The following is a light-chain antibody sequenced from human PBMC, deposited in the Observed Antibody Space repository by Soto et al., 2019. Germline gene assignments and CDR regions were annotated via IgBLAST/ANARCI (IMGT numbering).Light chain of an antibody. V-gene: IGKV3-11*01. CDR1: QSVSSY. CDR2: DAS. Sequence: EIVLTQSPATLSLSPGERATLSCRASQSVSSYLAWCQQKPGQAPRLLIYDASNRATGIPDRFSGSGSGTDFTLTISRLEPEDFAVYYCQQYGSSGTFGQGTKADIK. CDR3: QQYGSSGT. J-gene: IGKJ1*01.